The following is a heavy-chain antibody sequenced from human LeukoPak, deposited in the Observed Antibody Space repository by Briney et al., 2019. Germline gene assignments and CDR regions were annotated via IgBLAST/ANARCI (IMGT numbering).Heavy chain of an antibody. Sequence: SETLSLTCAVYGGSFRGYYWSWIRQPPGKGLEWIGEINHSGSTNYNPSLKSRVTISVDTSKNQFSLKPSSVTAADTAVYYCARGIAAAGPLNWFDPWGQGTLVTVSS. CDR1: GGSFRGYY. V-gene: IGHV4-34*01. D-gene: IGHD6-13*01. CDR3: ARGIAAAGPLNWFDP. CDR2: INHSGST. J-gene: IGHJ5*02.